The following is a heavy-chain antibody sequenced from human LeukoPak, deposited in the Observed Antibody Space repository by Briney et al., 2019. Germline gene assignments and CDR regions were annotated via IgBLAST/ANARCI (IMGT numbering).Heavy chain of an antibody. J-gene: IGHJ4*02. CDR2: IYYSGST. Sequence: SETLSLTCTVSGGSISSYYWSWMRQPPGQGLEWIGYIYYSGSTNYNPSLKSRVTISVDTSKNQFSLKLSSVTAADTAVYYCARGSFRSLDYWGQGTLVTVSS. CDR1: GGSISSYY. V-gene: IGHV4-59*01. D-gene: IGHD1-26*01. CDR3: ARGSFRSLDY.